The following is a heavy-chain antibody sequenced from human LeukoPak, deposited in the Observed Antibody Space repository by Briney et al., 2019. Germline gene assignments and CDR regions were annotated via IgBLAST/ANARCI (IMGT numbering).Heavy chain of an antibody. CDR1: GGSIRSSSYY. D-gene: IGHD3-22*01. CDR3: ARGSSGYYRNWSDP. V-gene: IGHV4-39*01. CDR2: IYYSGST. J-gene: IGHJ5*02. Sequence: SETLSLTCTVSGGSIRSSSYYWGWIRQPPGKGLAWIGSIYYSGSTYYNPSLKSRVTISVDTSKNQFSLKLSSVTAADTAVYYCARGSSGYYRNWSDPWGQGTLVTVSS.